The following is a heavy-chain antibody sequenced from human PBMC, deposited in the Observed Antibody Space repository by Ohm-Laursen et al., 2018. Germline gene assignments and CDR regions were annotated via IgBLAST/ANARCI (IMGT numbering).Heavy chain of an antibody. Sequence: SLRLSCTASGFTFSSYAMSWVRKAPGKGLEWVSAISGSGGSTYYADSVKGRFTISRDNSKNTLYLQMNSLRAEDTAVYYCAKDPSSSWYLGDFDYWGQGTLVTVSS. CDR2: ISGSGGST. J-gene: IGHJ4*02. V-gene: IGHV3-23*01. CDR3: AKDPSSSWYLGDFDY. CDR1: GFTFSSYA. D-gene: IGHD6-13*01.